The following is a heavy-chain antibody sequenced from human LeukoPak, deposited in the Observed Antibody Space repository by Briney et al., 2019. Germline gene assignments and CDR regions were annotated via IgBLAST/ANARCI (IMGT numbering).Heavy chain of an antibody. J-gene: IGHJ5*02. CDR2: ISYDGSNK. CDR1: GFTVSSNY. Sequence: GGSLRLSCAASGFTVSSNYMSWVRQAPGKGLEWVAVISYDGSNKYYADSVKGRFTISRDNSKNTLYLQMNSLRAEDTAVYYCARDYGGGENWFDPWGQGTLVTVSS. CDR3: ARDYGGGENWFDP. V-gene: IGHV3-30*03. D-gene: IGHD3-10*01.